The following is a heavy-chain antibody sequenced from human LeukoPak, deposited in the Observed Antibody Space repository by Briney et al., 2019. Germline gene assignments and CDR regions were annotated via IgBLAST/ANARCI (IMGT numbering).Heavy chain of an antibody. CDR3: APCYDSSGLAI. V-gene: IGHV4-39*01. CDR2: IYYSGST. D-gene: IGHD3-22*01. J-gene: IGHJ3*02. Sequence: SETLSLTCTVSGGSISSSSYYWGWIRQPPGKGLEWIGSIYYSGSTYYNPSLKSRVTISVDTSKNQFSLKLSSVTAADTAVYYCAPCYDSSGLAIWGQGTMVTVSS. CDR1: GGSISSSSYY.